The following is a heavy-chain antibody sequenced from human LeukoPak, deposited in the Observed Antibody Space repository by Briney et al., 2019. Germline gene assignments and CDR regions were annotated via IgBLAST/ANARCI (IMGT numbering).Heavy chain of an antibody. CDR1: GFTFSDYA. Sequence: PGGSLRLSCAASGFTFSDYAMAWVRQAPGKGLEWLSAISGSDVTFYADSVKGRFTISRDNSKNTLYLQMDTLRAEDTAVYSCAREPLFYGNDYWGQGTLVTVSS. CDR2: ISGSDVT. V-gene: IGHV3-23*01. CDR3: AREPLFYGNDY. J-gene: IGHJ4*02. D-gene: IGHD2/OR15-2a*01.